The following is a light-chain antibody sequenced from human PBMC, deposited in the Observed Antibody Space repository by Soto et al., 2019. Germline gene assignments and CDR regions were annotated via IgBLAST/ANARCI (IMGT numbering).Light chain of an antibody. Sequence: DIQMTQSPSSLSASVGDRVTITCRASESIARHLNWYQQKPGKAPNLLIYAASSLQNGVQCRFRGDGSGTHFTLPIVNLQPEDFATYYCHQTYSKLSITFGQGARLEIK. CDR1: ESIARH. CDR3: HQTYSKLSIT. V-gene: IGKV1-39*01. J-gene: IGKJ5*01. CDR2: AAS.